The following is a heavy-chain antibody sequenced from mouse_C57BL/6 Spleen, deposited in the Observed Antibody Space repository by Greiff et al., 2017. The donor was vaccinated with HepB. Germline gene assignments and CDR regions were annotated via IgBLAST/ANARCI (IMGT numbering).Heavy chain of an antibody. V-gene: IGHV1-63*01. D-gene: IGHD1-1*01. CDR1: GYTFTNYW. CDR3: ARNYGSSYSYFDG. CDR2: IYPGGGYT. J-gene: IGHJ1*03. Sequence: QVQLQQSGAELVRPGTSVKMSCKASGYTFTNYWIGWAKQRPGHGLEWIGDIYPGGGYTNYNEKFKGKANLTADKSSSTAYMQFSSLTSEDSAIYYWARNYGSSYSYFDGWGTGTTVTVSS.